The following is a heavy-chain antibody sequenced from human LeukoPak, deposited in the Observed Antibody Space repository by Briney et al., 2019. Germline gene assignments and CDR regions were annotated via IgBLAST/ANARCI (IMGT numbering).Heavy chain of an antibody. CDR1: GFIFSSYV. J-gene: IGHJ4*02. Sequence: GGSLRLSCEASGFIFSSYVMGWVRQARGKGLEGGSGISVGGGHTFTADSVKGRFTITRENSKNTLYLQMMGLRVEDTAIYYCAKLNLGEMAYFDSWGQGILVTVSS. CDR3: AKLNLGEMAYFDS. D-gene: IGHD2-21*01. CDR2: ISVGGGHT. V-gene: IGHV3-23*01.